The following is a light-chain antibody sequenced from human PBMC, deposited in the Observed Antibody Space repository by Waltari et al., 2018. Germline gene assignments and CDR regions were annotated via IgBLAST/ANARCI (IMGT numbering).Light chain of an antibody. Sequence: DIQMTQSPSSLSASVGDRVSITCRASQGISNALAWYQQRPGKAPKLLIYDASRLESGVPSRFSSSGSETDYTLTISSLQPEDVATYYCHQYYTTALDFGGGTKLEIK. CDR3: HQYYTTALD. V-gene: IGKV1-NL1*01. CDR2: DAS. CDR1: QGISNA. J-gene: IGKJ4*01.